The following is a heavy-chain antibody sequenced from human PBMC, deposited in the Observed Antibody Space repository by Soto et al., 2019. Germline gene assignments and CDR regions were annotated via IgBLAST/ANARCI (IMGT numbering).Heavy chain of an antibody. Sequence: QVQLVQSGAEVKKPGASVKVSCKASGYTFTSYGISWVRQAPGQGLEWMGWISAYNGNTNYAQKLQGRGTNNTDTSTSKAYMELRSLGSDGTAVYYCARSGVWEPRDYWGQGTLVTVSS. D-gene: IGHD1-26*01. V-gene: IGHV1-18*01. J-gene: IGHJ4*02. CDR3: ARSGVWEPRDY. CDR2: ISAYNGNT. CDR1: GYTFTSYG.